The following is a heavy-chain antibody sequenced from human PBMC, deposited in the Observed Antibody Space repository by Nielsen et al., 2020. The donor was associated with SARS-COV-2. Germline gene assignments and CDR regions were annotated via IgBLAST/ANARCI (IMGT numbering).Heavy chain of an antibody. D-gene: IGHD5-24*01. CDR2: IKSKTDGGTA. CDR1: GFTFSSYW. J-gene: IGHJ4*02. CDR3: TTDFVEMATTEDDY. Sequence: GGSLRLSCAASGFTFSSYWMSWVRQAPGRGLEWIGRIKSKTDGGTADYAAPVKGRFTISRDDSENTLYLQMNSLKSEDTAVYYCTTDFVEMATTEDDYWGQGTLVTVSS. V-gene: IGHV3-15*01.